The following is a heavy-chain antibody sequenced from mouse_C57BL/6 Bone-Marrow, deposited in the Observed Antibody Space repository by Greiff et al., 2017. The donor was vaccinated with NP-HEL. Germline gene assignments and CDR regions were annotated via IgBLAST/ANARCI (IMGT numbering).Heavy chain of an antibody. CDR2: IYPGDGDT. CDR3: ARVNWDPYWYFDV. Sequence: QVQLKQSGAELVKPGASVKISCKASGYAFSSYWMNWVKQRPGKGLEWIGQIYPGDGDTNYNGKFKGKATLTADKSSSTAYMQLSSLTSEDSAVYFCARVNWDPYWYFDVWGTGTTVTVSS. V-gene: IGHV1-80*01. CDR1: GYAFSSYW. D-gene: IGHD4-1*01. J-gene: IGHJ1*03.